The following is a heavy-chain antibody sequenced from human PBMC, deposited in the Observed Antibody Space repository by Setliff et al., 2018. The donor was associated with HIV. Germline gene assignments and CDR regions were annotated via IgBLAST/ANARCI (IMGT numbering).Heavy chain of an antibody. J-gene: IGHJ4*02. CDR2: ISYDGSRT. V-gene: IGHV3-30*01. D-gene: IGHD3-3*01. Sequence: GGSLRLSCIASGFTFSKFWMRWVRQAPGKGLEWVSVISYDGSRTYYADSVKGRFAISRDNSKNTVYLELNSLKPEDTAEYYCAAARIPTGGVSTSLDYWGQGTLFTVSS. CDR3: AAARIPTGGVSTSLDY. CDR1: GFTFSKFW.